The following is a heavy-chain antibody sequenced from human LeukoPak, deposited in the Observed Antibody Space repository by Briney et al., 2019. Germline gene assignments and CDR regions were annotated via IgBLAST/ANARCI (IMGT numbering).Heavy chain of an antibody. CDR2: IYYSGST. Sequence: SETLSLTCTVSGGSISSYYWSWIRQPPGKGLEWIGYIYYSGSTNYNPSLKSRVTISEDTSKNQFSLKLSSVTAADTAVYYCARFVRGTYYFDYWGQGTLVTVSS. D-gene: IGHD3-16*01. V-gene: IGHV4-59*08. CDR1: GGSISSYY. CDR3: ARFVRGTYYFDY. J-gene: IGHJ4*02.